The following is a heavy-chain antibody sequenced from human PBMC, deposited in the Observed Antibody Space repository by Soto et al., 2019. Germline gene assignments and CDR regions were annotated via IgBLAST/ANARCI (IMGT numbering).Heavy chain of an antibody. CDR3: ARENDDFWSGYYKGEIDY. CDR2: ISSISSTI. Sequence: EVQLVESGGGLVQPGGSLRLSCAASGFTFGSFSMNWGGKVLGKGWEWVSYISSISSTIYYADSVKGRLTISRDNTKNSLYLQMNSLRDEDTAVYYCARENDDFWSGYYKGEIDYWGQGTLVTVSS. CDR1: GFTFGSFS. J-gene: IGHJ4*02. D-gene: IGHD3-3*01. V-gene: IGHV3-48*02.